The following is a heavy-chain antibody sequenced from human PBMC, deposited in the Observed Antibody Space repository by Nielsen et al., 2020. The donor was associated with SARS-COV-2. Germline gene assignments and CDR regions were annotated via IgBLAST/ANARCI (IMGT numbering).Heavy chain of an antibody. CDR2: INSDGSST. CDR3: ARAGVVVVPAAIRYYYYYMDV. V-gene: IGHV3-74*01. Sequence: WIRQPPGKGLVWVSRINSDGSSTSYADSVKGRFTISRDNAKNTLYLQMNSLRAEDTAVYYCARAGVVVVPAAIRYYYYYMDVWGKGTTVTASS. J-gene: IGHJ6*03. D-gene: IGHD2-2*02.